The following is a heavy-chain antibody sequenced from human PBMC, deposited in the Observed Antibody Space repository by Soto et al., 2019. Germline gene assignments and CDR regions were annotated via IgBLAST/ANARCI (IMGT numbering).Heavy chain of an antibody. J-gene: IGHJ4*02. CDR3: AKEPSRIHRYTYYSDY. CDR2: ISYDGSNK. Sequence: ALRLSCAASGFTFSSYGMHWVRQAPGKGLEWVAVISYDGSNKYYADSVEGRFTISRDNSKNTLYLQMNSLRAEDTAVYYCAKEPSRIHRYTYYSDYRGPGPLLTVSS. CDR1: GFTFSSYG. D-gene: IGHD1-20*01. V-gene: IGHV3-30*18.